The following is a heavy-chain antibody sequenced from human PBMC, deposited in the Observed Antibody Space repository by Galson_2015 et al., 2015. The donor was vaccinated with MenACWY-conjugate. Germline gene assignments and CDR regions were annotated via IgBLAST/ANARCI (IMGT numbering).Heavy chain of an antibody. V-gene: IGHV3-23*01. CDR2: ISGSGGST. CDR3: AKDNYDSSGYYPYFDY. D-gene: IGHD3-22*01. CDR1: GFTFSSYS. J-gene: IGHJ4*02. Sequence: SLRLSCAASGFTFSSYSMSWVRQAPGKGLEWVSAISGSGGSTYYADSVKGRFTISRDNSKNTLYLQMNSLRAEDTAVYYCAKDNYDSSGYYPYFDYWGQGTLVTVSS.